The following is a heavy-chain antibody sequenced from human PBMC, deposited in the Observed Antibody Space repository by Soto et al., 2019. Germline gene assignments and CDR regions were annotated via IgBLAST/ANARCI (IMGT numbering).Heavy chain of an antibody. Sequence: SGPTLVNPTQTLTLTCTFSGFSLSTSGVGVGWIRQPPGKALEWLALIYWDDDKRYSPSLKSRLSITKDTSKNQVVLTMTNMDPVDTATYYCAHSTPVRSYCSAGSCYVRLFDYWGQGTLVTVSS. V-gene: IGHV2-5*02. J-gene: IGHJ4*02. D-gene: IGHD2-15*01. CDR1: GFSLSTSGVG. CDR2: IYWDDDK. CDR3: AHSTPVRSYCSAGSCYVRLFDY.